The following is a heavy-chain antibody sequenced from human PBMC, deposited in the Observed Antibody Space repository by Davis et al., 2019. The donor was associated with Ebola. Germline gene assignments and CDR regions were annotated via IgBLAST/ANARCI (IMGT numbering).Heavy chain of an antibody. CDR2: IKQDGSEK. Sequence: GGSLRLSCAASGFTFSSYWMRWVRQAPGKGLEWVANIKQDGSEKYYVDSVKGRFTISRDNAKNSLYLQMNSLRAEDTAVYYCARDGRITIFGVVHYYYGMDVWGKGTTVTVSS. J-gene: IGHJ6*04. CDR1: GFTFSSYW. D-gene: IGHD3-3*01. V-gene: IGHV3-7*01. CDR3: ARDGRITIFGVVHYYYGMDV.